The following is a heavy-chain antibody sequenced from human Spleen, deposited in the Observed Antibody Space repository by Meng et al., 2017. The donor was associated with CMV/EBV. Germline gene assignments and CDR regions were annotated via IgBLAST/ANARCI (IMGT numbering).Heavy chain of an antibody. D-gene: IGHD2-2*01. CDR1: GFTFSRYD. V-gene: IGHV3-23*01. CDR2: ITGRGSST. Sequence: GGSLRLSCAASGFTFSRYDMSWVRQGPGNGLEWVSLITGRGSSTYYADSVKGRFTISRDNSKNTLYLQMNSLRAEDTAVYYCAKDRKYQLPGAFDIWGQGTMVTVSS. CDR3: AKDRKYQLPGAFDI. J-gene: IGHJ3*02.